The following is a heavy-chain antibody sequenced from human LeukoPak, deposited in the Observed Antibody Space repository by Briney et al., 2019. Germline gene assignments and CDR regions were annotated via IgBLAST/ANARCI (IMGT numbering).Heavy chain of an antibody. CDR3: VRHDGMILPV. V-gene: IGHV3-49*04. CDR1: GFTFGDHS. Sequence: GGSLRLSCTGSGFTFGDHSMSWVRQAPGKGLEWIGFITSKPYGETSHYAASVSGRFTFSRDDSKSIAYLQMNSLKTEDTAVYYCVRHDGMILPVWGQGTLVTVSS. J-gene: IGHJ4*02. CDR2: ITSKPYGETS. D-gene: IGHD3/OR15-3a*01.